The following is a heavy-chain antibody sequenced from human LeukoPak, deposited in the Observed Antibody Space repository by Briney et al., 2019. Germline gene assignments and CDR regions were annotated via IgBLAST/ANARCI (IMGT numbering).Heavy chain of an antibody. V-gene: IGHV4-59*08. CDR3: ARHLNSGSYTDAFDI. CDR2: IYYKGNT. Sequence: SETLSLTCTVSGGSISSYYWSWIRQPPGKGLEWIGYIYYKGNTNSNPSLKSRVTISVDTSKNQFSLKVSSVTAADTAVYYCARHLNSGSYTDAFDIWGQGTMVTVSA. CDR1: GGSISSYY. D-gene: IGHD1-26*01. J-gene: IGHJ3*02.